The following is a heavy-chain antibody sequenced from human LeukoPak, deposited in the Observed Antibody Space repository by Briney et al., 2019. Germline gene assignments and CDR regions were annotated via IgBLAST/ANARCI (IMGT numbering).Heavy chain of an antibody. D-gene: IGHD2/OR15-2a*01. V-gene: IGHV3-53*05. J-gene: IGHJ6*02. CDR3: AKDLYPDYFNYGMDV. CDR1: GFTVSSSY. Sequence: GGSLRLSCAASGFTVSSSYMTWVRQAPGKGLEWVSVIYSGGNTYYADSVKGRFTISRDNSKNTLYLQMNSLRAEDTAVYYCAKDLYPDYFNYGMDVWGQGTTVTVSS. CDR2: IYSGGNT.